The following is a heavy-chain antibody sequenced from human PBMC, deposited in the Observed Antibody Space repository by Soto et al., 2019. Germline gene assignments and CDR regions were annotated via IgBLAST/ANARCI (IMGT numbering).Heavy chain of an antibody. CDR1: GFTFSTYA. V-gene: IGHV3-23*01. J-gene: IGHJ4*02. CDR3: ARRGYCYGYAACDY. D-gene: IGHD5-18*01. Sequence: EVQLLESGGGLVQPGGSLRLSCAASGFTFSTYAITWVRQPPGKGLEWVSGISTSGGSTYYSDSVKGRFTISRDNSKNTLFLQMSSLRAEDTAVYYCARRGYCYGYAACDYWGQGTLVTVSS. CDR2: ISTSGGST.